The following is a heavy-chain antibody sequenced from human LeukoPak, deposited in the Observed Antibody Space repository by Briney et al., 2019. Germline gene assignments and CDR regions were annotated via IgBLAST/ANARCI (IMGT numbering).Heavy chain of an antibody. D-gene: IGHD1-26*01. J-gene: IGHJ4*02. V-gene: IGHV4-59*01. CDR2: IYYSGST. CDR1: GGSISSYY. CDR3: AREGGSYYPHYYFDY. Sequence: SETLSLTCTVSGGSISSYYWSWIRQPPGKVLEWIGYIYYSGSTNYNPSLKSRVTISVATSKDQFSLKLSSVTAADTAVYYCAREGGSYYPHYYFDYWGQGTLVTVSS.